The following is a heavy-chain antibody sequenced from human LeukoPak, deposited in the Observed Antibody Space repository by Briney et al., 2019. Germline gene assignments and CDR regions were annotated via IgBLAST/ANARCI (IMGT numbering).Heavy chain of an antibody. J-gene: IGHJ2*01. CDR2: INPSGGST. D-gene: IGHD3-22*01. Sequence: ASVKVSCKASGYTFTSYYMHWVRQARGQGLGWMGIINPSGGSTSYAQKFQGRVTMTRDTSTSTVYMELSSLRSEDTAVYYCARDIGYDSSGYQGEADWYFDLWGRGTLVTVSS. CDR3: ARDIGYDSSGYQGEADWYFDL. V-gene: IGHV1-46*01. CDR1: GYTFTSYY.